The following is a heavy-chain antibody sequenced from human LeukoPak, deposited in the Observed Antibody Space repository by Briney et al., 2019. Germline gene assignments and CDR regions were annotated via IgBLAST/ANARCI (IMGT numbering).Heavy chain of an antibody. CDR2: IYSGGST. D-gene: IGHD1-1*01. CDR3: ARDYTTGTTYWFDP. Sequence: GGSLRLSCAASGFTVNSTYMSWVRQAPGKGLEWVSVIYSGGSTNYADSVKGRFTISRDTSKNTLYLQMNSLRAEDTAVYYCARDYTTGTTYWFDPWGQGALVTVSS. CDR1: GFTVNSTY. J-gene: IGHJ5*02. V-gene: IGHV3-53*01.